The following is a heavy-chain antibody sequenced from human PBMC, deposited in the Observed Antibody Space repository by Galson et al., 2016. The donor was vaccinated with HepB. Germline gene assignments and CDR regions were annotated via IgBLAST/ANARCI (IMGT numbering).Heavy chain of an antibody. CDR2: INGGGNLP. Sequence: SLRLSCAASGFTFSSNAMSWARQAPGKELEWVSSINGGGNLPYYADPVKGRFTISRDNSWSTLFLQMNSLRSEDSAIYFGAKDRRWNSGANAYGWFDSWGQGALVTVSS. V-gene: IGHV3-23*01. J-gene: IGHJ5*01. CDR3: AKDRRWNSGANAYGWFDS. CDR1: GFTFSSNA. D-gene: IGHD4-17*01.